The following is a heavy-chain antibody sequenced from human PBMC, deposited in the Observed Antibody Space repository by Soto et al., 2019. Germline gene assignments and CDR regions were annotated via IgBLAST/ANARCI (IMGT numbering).Heavy chain of an antibody. V-gene: IGHV5-51*01. CDR3: ARHTSNFRYYYYAMDV. J-gene: IGHJ6*02. D-gene: IGHD2-2*01. CDR1: GYTFTDYW. CDR2: IYPGDSDT. Sequence: GESLKISCKGSGYTFTDYWIGWVRQLPGKGLEWTGIIYPGDSDTRYSPSFQGHVTITVDKSTSTAYLQWNTLKASDTAMYYCARHTSNFRYYYYAMDVWGQGTTVTVSS.